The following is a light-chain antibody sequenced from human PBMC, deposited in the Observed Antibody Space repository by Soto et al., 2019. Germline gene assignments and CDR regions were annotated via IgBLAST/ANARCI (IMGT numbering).Light chain of an antibody. V-gene: IGKV3-11*01. CDR1: QSVSSY. J-gene: IGKJ1*01. CDR2: DAS. CDR3: QQRSNWPMRT. Sequence: EIVLTQSPATLSLSPGERATLSCRASQSVSSYLAWYQQKPGQAPRLLIYDASNRATGIPARFSGSGSGTDFTLTISSLAAEYFAVYYCQQRSNWPMRTVRRGTKVEIK.